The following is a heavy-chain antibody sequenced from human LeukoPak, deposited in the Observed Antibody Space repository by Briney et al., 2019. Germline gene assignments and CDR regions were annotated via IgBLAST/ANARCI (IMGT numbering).Heavy chain of an antibody. Sequence: PSETLSLTCTVSGGSISSSTYYWGWIRQSPGKGLEWIGSIYYSGSTYYNPSLKSRVTISVDTSKNQFSLKLSSVTAADTAVYYCARHAGMVRGVLIDYWGQGTLVTVSS. V-gene: IGHV4-39*01. D-gene: IGHD3-10*01. CDR3: ARHAGMVRGVLIDY. J-gene: IGHJ4*02. CDR1: GGSISSSTYY. CDR2: IYYSGST.